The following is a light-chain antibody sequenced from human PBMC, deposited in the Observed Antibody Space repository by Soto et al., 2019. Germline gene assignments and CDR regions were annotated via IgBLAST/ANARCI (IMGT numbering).Light chain of an antibody. V-gene: IGLV2-14*01. CDR2: DVS. Sequence: QSALTQPASVSGSPGQSITISCTGTSSDVGGYNFVSWYQQHPGKVPQLMIYDVSNRPSGVSNRFSGSKSGNTASLTISGLQAEDEADYYCRSYTSSNTYVFGTGTKVTV. CDR1: SSDVGGYNF. J-gene: IGLJ1*01. CDR3: RSYTSSNTYV.